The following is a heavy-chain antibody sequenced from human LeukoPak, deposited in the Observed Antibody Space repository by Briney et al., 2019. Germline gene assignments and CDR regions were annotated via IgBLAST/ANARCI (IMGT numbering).Heavy chain of an antibody. V-gene: IGHV4-4*07. CDR2: IYTSGST. CDR3: ARSKGGVWFGDTTKNYYMDV. Sequence: PSETLSLTXTVSGGSISSYYWSWIRQPAGKGLEWIGRIYTSGSTNYNPSLKSRVTMSVDTSKNQFSLKLSSVTAADTAVYYCARSKGGVWFGDTTKNYYMDVWGKGTTVTVSS. J-gene: IGHJ6*03. CDR1: GGSISSYY. D-gene: IGHD3-10*01.